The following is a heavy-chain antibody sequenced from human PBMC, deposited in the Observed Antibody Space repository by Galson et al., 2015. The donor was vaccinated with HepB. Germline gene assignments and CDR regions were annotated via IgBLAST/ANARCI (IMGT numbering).Heavy chain of an antibody. V-gene: IGHV7-4-1*02. D-gene: IGHD3-16*02. J-gene: IGHJ4*02. CDR2: INTNTGNP. CDR1: GYTFTNYA. Sequence: SVKVSCKASGYTFTNYAMNWVRQAPGQGLEWMGWINTNTGNPTYAQGFTGRFVFSLDTSVTTAYLQISSLKAEDTAVYYCARGGRRVWGSYRTTSPSDYWGQGTLVTVSS. CDR3: ARGGRRVWGSYRTTSPSDY.